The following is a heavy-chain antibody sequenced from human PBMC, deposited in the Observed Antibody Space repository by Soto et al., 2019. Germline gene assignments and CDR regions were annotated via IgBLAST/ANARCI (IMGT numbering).Heavy chain of an antibody. J-gene: IGHJ4*02. Sequence: EVQLVESGGGLVQPGGSLRHSCAASGFTFSRDWMHWVRQSPGKGLVWVSRIKGDGTITNYADSVKGRFTTSRDNAKNSVYLQLNSLTTEDTAVYYCARGGLGNYYNDYWGQGTLVTVSS. V-gene: IGHV3-74*01. CDR3: ARGGLGNYYNDY. D-gene: IGHD3-10*01. CDR1: GFTFSRDW. CDR2: IKGDGTIT.